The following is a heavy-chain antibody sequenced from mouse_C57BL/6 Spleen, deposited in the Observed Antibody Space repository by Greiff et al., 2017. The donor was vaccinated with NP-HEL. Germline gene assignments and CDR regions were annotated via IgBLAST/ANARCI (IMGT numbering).Heavy chain of an antibody. CDR1: GFTFSDYY. Sequence: DVMLVESGGGLVQPGGSLKLSCAASGFTFSDYYMYWVRQTPEKRLEWVAYISNGGGSTYYPDTVKGRSTISRDNAKNTLYLQMSRLKSEDTAVYYCARRELYYYAMDYWGQGTSVTVSS. V-gene: IGHV5-12*01. J-gene: IGHJ4*01. CDR3: ARRELYYYAMDY. CDR2: ISNGGGST.